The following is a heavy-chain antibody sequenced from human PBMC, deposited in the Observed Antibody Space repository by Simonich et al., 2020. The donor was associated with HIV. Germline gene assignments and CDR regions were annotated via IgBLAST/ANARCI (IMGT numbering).Heavy chain of an antibody. CDR3: ARGLAARLSHFDY. Sequence: QVQLQESGPGLVKPSGTLSLTCAVSGGSISSGYYWGWIRQPPGKGLEWIGSIYRSGSTYYNPPLKSRVTISVDTSKNQFSLKLSSVTAADTAVYYCARGLAARLSHFDYWGQGTLVTVSS. J-gene: IGHJ4*02. D-gene: IGHD6-6*01. CDR1: GGSISSGYY. CDR2: IYRSGST. V-gene: IGHV4-38-2*01.